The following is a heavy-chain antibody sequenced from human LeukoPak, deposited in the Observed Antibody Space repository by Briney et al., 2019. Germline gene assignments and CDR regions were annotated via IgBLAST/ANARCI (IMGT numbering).Heavy chain of an antibody. CDR2: INHSGST. D-gene: IGHD3-10*01. Sequence: KPSETLSLTCAVYGGSFSGYYWSWIRQPPGKGLEWIGEINHSGSTNYNPSLKSRVTISVDTSKNQFSLKLSSVTAADTAVYYCARAGRWGGYFDYWGQGTLVTVSS. J-gene: IGHJ4*02. CDR1: GGSFSGYY. CDR3: ARAGRWGGYFDY. V-gene: IGHV4-34*01.